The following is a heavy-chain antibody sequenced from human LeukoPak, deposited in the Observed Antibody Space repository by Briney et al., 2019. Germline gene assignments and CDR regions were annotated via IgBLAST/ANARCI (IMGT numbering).Heavy chain of an antibody. CDR2: IYYSGNT. D-gene: IGHD6-13*01. CDR1: GGSISSYY. J-gene: IGHJ5*02. V-gene: IGHV4-59*01. CDR3: ARSLQYSSSWYWFDP. Sequence: PSETLSLTCTVSGGSISSYYWSWIRQPPGKGLEWIGYIYYSGNTNYNPSLKSRVTISVDTSKNQFSLKLSSVTAADTAVYYCARSLQYSSSWYWFDPWGQGTLVTVSS.